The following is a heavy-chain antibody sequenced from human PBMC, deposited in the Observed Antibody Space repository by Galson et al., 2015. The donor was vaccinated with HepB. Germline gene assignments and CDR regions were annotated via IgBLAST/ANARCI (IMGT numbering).Heavy chain of an antibody. CDR1: GGTFSSYT. CDR3: AREYDILTGYYTGLGY. J-gene: IGHJ4*02. D-gene: IGHD3-9*01. Sequence: SVKVSCKASGGTFSSYTISWVRQAPGQGLEWMGRIIPILGIANYAQKFQGRVTITADKSTSTAYMELSSLRSEDTAVYYCAREYDILTGYYTGLGYWGQGTLVTVSS. CDR2: IIPILGIA. V-gene: IGHV1-69*04.